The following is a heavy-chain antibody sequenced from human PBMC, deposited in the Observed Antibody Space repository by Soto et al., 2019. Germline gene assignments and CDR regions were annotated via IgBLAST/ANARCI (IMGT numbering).Heavy chain of an antibody. CDR3: DSGPHTAY. CDR2: INHSEST. CDR1: GGSISSGGYS. D-gene: IGHD2-21*02. J-gene: IGHJ4*02. V-gene: IGHV4-30-2*01. Sequence: QLQLQESGSGLVKPSQTLSLTCAVSGGSISSGGYSWSWIRPPTGKGLEWIGDINHSESTYSNPSPTRRGPISVDRSKSKYSLKLNSGTVADTAADYYDSGPHTAYWGRRALVTVSS.